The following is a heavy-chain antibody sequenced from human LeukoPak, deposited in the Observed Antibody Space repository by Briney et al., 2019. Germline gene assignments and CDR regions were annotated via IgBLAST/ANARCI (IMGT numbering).Heavy chain of an antibody. J-gene: IGHJ5*02. Sequence: SETLSLTCAVYGGSFSGYYWSWIRQPPGKGLEWIGEINHSGSTNYNPSLKSRVTISVDTSKNQFSLNLSSVTAADTAVYYCARLVVPAAYQNWFDPWGQGTLVTVSS. CDR1: GGSFSGYY. D-gene: IGHD2-2*01. V-gene: IGHV4-34*01. CDR3: ARLVVPAAYQNWFDP. CDR2: INHSGST.